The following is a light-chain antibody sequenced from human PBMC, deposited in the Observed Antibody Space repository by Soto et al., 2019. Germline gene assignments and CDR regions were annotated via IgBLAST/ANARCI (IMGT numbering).Light chain of an antibody. V-gene: IGKV1-39*01. CDR1: QSISSY. CDR2: DAS. Sequence: DIQMTQSPSSLSASVGDRVTITCRASQSISSYLNWYQQKPGKAPKLLIYDASSLQSGVPSRFSGSGSGTDFTRTISSLQPEDSATYYCQQSYSTPLTFGGGTKVEIK. CDR3: QQSYSTPLT. J-gene: IGKJ4*01.